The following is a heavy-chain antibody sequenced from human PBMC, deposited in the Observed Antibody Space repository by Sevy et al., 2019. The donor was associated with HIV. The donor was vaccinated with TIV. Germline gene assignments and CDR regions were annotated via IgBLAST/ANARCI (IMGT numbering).Heavy chain of an antibody. D-gene: IGHD1-26*01. CDR3: ARDCNSATCLWGLDV. Sequence: GGSLRLSCAASGFTFSHYWMTWVRQAPGKGPEWVANIKGDGSEKYYVDSVRGRFTISRDNAKNPLYLQMNSLRGEDTALYYCARDCNSATCLWGLDVWGQGTTVTVS. CDR1: GFTFSHYW. V-gene: IGHV3-7*03. J-gene: IGHJ6*02. CDR2: IKGDGSEK.